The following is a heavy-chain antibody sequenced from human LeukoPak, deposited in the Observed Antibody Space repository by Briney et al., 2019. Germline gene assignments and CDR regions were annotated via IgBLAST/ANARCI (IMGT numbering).Heavy chain of an antibody. Sequence: ASVKVSCKASGYTFTSCGISWVRQAPGQGLEWMGWISAYNGNTNYAQKLQGRVTMTTDTSTSTAYMELRSLRSDDTAVYYCAREDYGDYVSDYWGQGTLVTVSS. CDR1: GYTFTSCG. V-gene: IGHV1-18*01. J-gene: IGHJ4*02. CDR3: AREDYGDYVSDY. CDR2: ISAYNGNT. D-gene: IGHD4-17*01.